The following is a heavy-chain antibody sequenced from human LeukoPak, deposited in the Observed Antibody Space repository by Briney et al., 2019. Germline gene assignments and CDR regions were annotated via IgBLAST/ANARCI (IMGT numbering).Heavy chain of an antibody. J-gene: IGHJ4*02. CDR2: IRYDGSNK. D-gene: IGHD4-17*01. V-gene: IGHV3-30*02. Sequence: GGSLRLSCAASGFTFSSYGMHWVRQAPGKGLEWVAFIRYDGSNKYYADSVKGRFTISRDNSKNTLYLQMNSLRAEDTAVYYCAKTSLTTVTGYYFDYWGQGTLVTVSS. CDR1: GFTFSSYG. CDR3: AKTSLTTVTGYYFDY.